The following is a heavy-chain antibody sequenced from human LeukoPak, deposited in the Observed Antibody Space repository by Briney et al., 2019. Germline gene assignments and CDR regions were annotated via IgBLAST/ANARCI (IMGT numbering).Heavy chain of an antibody. CDR3: ARALSILTINYYYYMDV. V-gene: IGHV3-7*01. J-gene: IGHJ6*03. Sequence: GGSLRLSCAASGFTFSSYEMNWVRQAPGKGLEWVANIKQDGSEKYYVDSVKGRFTISRDNAKNSLYLQMNSLRAEDTAVYYCARALSILTINYYYYMDVWGKGTTVTISS. CDR2: IKQDGSEK. D-gene: IGHD3-9*01. CDR1: GFTFSSYE.